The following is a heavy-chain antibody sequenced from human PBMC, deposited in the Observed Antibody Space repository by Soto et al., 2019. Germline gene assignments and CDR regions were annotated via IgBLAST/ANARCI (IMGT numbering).Heavy chain of an antibody. CDR1: GTTFSRYA. CDR3: TKGGTVPFDY. V-gene: IGHV3-30*18. Sequence: QVEFMQSGGGVVQPGRSLRLSCATSGTTFSRYAMHWVRQAPGKRMEWVAVVFFDGQNKYYGDSVKGRFTVSRDNSKNTTYLQMNGLRPEDSGVYYCTKGGTVPFDYWGQGSLVSVSS. D-gene: IGHD3-16*01. CDR2: VFFDGQNK. J-gene: IGHJ4*02.